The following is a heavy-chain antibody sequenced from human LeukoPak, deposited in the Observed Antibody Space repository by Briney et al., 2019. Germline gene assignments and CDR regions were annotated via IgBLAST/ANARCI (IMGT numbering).Heavy chain of an antibody. V-gene: IGHV4-4*07. CDR1: GGSISSYY. CDR3: ARWEQWLGYHDAFDI. Sequence: SETLSLTCTVSGGSISSYYWSWIRQPAAKGLEWIGRIYTSGSTNYNPSLKSRVTMSVDTSKNQFSLQLNSVTPEDTAVYYCARWEQWLGYHDAFDIWGQGTMVTVSS. D-gene: IGHD6-19*01. CDR2: IYTSGST. J-gene: IGHJ3*02.